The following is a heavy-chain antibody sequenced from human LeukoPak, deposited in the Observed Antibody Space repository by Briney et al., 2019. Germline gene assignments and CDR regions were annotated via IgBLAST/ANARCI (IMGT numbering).Heavy chain of an antibody. CDR3: ARRSDYGGDANYFDF. CDR2: IIGSGSNT. Sequence: GSLRLSCAASGFTFSSFGISWVRQAPGKGLEWVSTIIGSGSNTYYADSVNGRFTVSRDSSKNTLYLQVNSLRAEDTVVYYCARRSDYGGDANYFDFWGEGTPVTPSA. J-gene: IGHJ4*02. V-gene: IGHV3-23*01. CDR1: GFTFSSFG. D-gene: IGHD4-23*01.